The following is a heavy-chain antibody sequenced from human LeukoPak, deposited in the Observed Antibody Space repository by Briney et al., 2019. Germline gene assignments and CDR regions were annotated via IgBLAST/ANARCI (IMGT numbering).Heavy chain of an antibody. CDR1: GYTFTGYY. V-gene: IGHV1-69*06. Sequence: SVKVSCKASGYTFTGYYMHWVRQAPGQGLEWMGGIIPIFGTANYAQKFQGRVTITADKSTSTAYMELSSLRSEDTAVYYCARRSYYDSSGFTHHAFDIWGQGTMVTVSS. CDR2: IIPIFGTA. CDR3: ARRSYYDSSGFTHHAFDI. D-gene: IGHD3-22*01. J-gene: IGHJ3*02.